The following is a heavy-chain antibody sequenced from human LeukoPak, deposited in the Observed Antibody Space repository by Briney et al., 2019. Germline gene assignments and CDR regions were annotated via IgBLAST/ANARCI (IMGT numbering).Heavy chain of an antibody. D-gene: IGHD3-9*01. CDR2: ISYDGSNK. Sequence: GGSLRLSCAASGFTFSSYAMHWVRQAPGKGLEWVAVISYDGSNKYYADSVKGRFTISRDNSKNTLYLQMNSLRDEDTAVYYCAKSAYYDILTGYYPFEYWGQGTLVTVSS. J-gene: IGHJ4*02. V-gene: IGHV3-30-3*02. CDR1: GFTFSSYA. CDR3: AKSAYYDILTGYYPFEY.